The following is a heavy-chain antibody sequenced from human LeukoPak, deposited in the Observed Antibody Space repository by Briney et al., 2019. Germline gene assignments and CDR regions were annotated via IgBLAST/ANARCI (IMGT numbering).Heavy chain of an antibody. V-gene: IGHV3-30*04. CDR2: ISYDGSNK. Sequence: GGSLRLSCAASGFTFSSYAMHWVRQAPGKGLEWVAVISYDGSNKYYADSVKGRFTISRDNSKNTLYLQMNSLRAEDTAVYYCAKSTGLVLMVSAIGSADYYGMDVWGQGTTVTVSS. D-gene: IGHD2-8*01. CDR1: GFTFSSYA. CDR3: AKSTGLVLMVSAIGSADYYGMDV. J-gene: IGHJ6*02.